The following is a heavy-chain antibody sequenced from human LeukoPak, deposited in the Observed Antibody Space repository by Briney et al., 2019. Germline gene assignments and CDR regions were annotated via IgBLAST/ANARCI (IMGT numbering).Heavy chain of an antibody. CDR3: ARGWLQGFDY. J-gene: IGHJ4*02. CDR1: GFTFSSYS. Sequence: SGGSLRLSCAASGFTFSSYSMNWVRQAPGKGLEWVSSIGSSSSYIYYADSVKGRFTISRDNAKNSLYLQMNSLRAEDTAVYYCARGWLQGFDYWGQGTLVTVSS. V-gene: IGHV3-21*01. D-gene: IGHD5-12*01. CDR2: IGSSSSYI.